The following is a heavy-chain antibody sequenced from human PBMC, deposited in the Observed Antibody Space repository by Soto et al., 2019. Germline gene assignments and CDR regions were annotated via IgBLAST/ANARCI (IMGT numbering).Heavy chain of an antibody. V-gene: IGHV1-3*01. D-gene: IGHD2-2*01. J-gene: IGHJ6*02. CDR3: ARDACSGTSCNTPENYYAMDV. CDR1: GYTFTNXA. CDR2: INAGNGNT. Sequence: ASVKVSCKASGYTFTNXAMHWVRQAPGQRLKWMGLINAGNGNTKYSQKFQGRVTITRDTSASTAYMELSSLRSEDTAVYYCARDACSGTSCNTPENYYAMDVWGQGTMVTVSS.